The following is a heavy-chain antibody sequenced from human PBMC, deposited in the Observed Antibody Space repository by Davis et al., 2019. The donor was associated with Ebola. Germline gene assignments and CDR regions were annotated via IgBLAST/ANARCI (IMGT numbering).Heavy chain of an antibody. CDR1: GFTFSSYA. CDR2: VSYDGSNK. V-gene: IGHV3-30*04. CDR3: AKGTTTVTTSPSIPYDY. D-gene: IGHD4-11*01. J-gene: IGHJ4*02. Sequence: GESLKISCAASGFTFSSYAMHWVRQAPGKGLEWVAVVSYDGSNKYYADSVKGRFTISRDNSKNTLYLQMNSLRAEDTAVYYCAKGTTTVTTSPSIPYDYWGQGTLVTVSS.